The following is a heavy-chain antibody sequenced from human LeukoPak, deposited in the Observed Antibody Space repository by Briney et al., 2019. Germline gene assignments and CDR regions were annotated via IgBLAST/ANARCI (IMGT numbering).Heavy chain of an antibody. CDR2: IWYDGSNK. CDR1: GFTFSSYG. D-gene: IGHD6-13*01. V-gene: IGHV3-33*01. Sequence: GGSLRLSCAASGFTFSSYGMHWVRQAPGKGLEWVAVIWYDGSNKYYADSVKGRFTISRDNSKNTLYLQMSSLRAEDTAVYYCARDPLGSSWYYDYWGQGTLVTVSS. CDR3: ARDPLGSSWYYDY. J-gene: IGHJ4*02.